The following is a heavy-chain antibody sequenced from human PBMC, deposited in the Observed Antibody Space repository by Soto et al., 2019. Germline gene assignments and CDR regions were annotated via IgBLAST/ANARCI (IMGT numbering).Heavy chain of an antibody. D-gene: IGHD3-9*01. J-gene: IGHJ5*02. V-gene: IGHV4-38-2*01. Sequence: SETLSLTCAVSGYSIGSGYYWGWIRQPPGKGLEWIGGIYHSGSTYYNPSLKSRVTISVDTSKNQLSLKLSSVTAADTAVNYCAGHYFDCLPRNGVDPWGEGTLVPVS. CDR3: AGHYFDCLPRNGVDP. CDR1: GYSIGSGYY. CDR2: IYHSGST.